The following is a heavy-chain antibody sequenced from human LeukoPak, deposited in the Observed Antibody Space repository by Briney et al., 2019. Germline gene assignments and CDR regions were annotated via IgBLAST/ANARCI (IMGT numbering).Heavy chain of an antibody. V-gene: IGHV3-30-3*01. CDR3: ARGKFFDI. Sequence: GGALRLSCEASGFTSSSYPMDWVRQAPGKGQEWVAIISDDGTNRYYADSVKGRFTISRDDSNNTVYLQMNSLRVDDKAIYFCARGKFFDIWGQGAMVTVSS. CDR2: ISDDGTNR. CDR1: GFTSSSYP. J-gene: IGHJ3*02.